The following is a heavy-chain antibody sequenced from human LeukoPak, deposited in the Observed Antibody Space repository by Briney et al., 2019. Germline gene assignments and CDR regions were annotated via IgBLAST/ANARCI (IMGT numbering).Heavy chain of an antibody. CDR3: ARMKGVVVIPTARPTFYFDY. Sequence: GSLRLSCAASGFTVSSNYMSWVRQAPGKGLEWIVSIYYSGSTYYNQSLKSRVTISIDTSKNQFSLKLTSVTAADTAMYYCARMKGVVVIPTARPTFYFDYWGQGILVTVSS. V-gene: IGHV4-59*05. CDR2: IYYSGST. D-gene: IGHD2-2*01. CDR1: GFTVSSNY. J-gene: IGHJ4*02.